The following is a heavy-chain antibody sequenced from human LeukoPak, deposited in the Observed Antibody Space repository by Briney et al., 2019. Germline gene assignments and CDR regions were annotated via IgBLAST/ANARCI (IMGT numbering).Heavy chain of an antibody. V-gene: IGHV3-23*01. J-gene: IGHJ4*02. CDR1: VFTFSTFS. CDR3: AKADYSDYAFDY. CDR2: ITDSGGST. Sequence: GGSLRLSCAASVFTFSTFSMSWVRQAPGKGLEWVSAITDSGGSTYYADSVKGRFTISRDTSKNTLYLQMNSLRAEDTAIYYCAKADYSDYAFDYWGQGTLVTVSS. D-gene: IGHD4-11*01.